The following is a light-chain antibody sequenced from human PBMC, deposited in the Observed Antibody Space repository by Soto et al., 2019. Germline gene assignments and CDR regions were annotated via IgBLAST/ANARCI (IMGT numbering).Light chain of an antibody. Sequence: QSVLTQPASVSGSAGQSITISCSGTMRDVGAYNLVSWYQQHPGTAPKLIIYEVRNRPSGISSRFSGSRSGNTASLTISGLQPEDEGDYYCGSWDSSLSAYVFGTGTKLTVL. CDR1: MRDVGAYNL. CDR2: EVR. CDR3: GSWDSSLSAYV. V-gene: IGLV2-14*01. J-gene: IGLJ1*01.